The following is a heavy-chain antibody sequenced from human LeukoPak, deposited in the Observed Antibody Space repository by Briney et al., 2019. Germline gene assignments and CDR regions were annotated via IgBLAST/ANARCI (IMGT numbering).Heavy chain of an antibody. CDR2: ISGSGDNT. CDR3: AKNGYSYGLYDAFDI. CDR1: GLTFSTYA. J-gene: IGHJ3*02. Sequence: GGSLRLSCAASGLTFSTYAMSWVRQAPGKGLEWVSGISGSGDNTYYADSVKGRFTTSRENSKNTLYVQMNSLRAEDTAVYYCAKNGYSYGLYDAFDIWGQGTVVTVSS. D-gene: IGHD5-18*01. V-gene: IGHV3-23*01.